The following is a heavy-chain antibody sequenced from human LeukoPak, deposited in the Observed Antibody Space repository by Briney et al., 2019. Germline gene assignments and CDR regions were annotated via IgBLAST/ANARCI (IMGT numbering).Heavy chain of an antibody. CDR1: AFTFSSYA. CDR2: ISGGGGST. J-gene: IGHJ5*02. CDR3: AKGSGINHYHWIDP. Sequence: GGSLRLSSAASAFTFSSYAMNWVRQAPGKGLEWVSGISGGGGSTYYADSVKGRFTISRDNSKNTPYLQMDSLRAEDTALYYCAKGSGINHYHWIDPWGQGTLVTVSS. V-gene: IGHV3-23*01. D-gene: IGHD1-14*01.